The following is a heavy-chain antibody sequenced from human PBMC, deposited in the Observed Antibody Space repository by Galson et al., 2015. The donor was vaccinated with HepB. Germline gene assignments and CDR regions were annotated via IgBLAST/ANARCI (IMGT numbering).Heavy chain of an antibody. Sequence: SLRLSCAASGFTFSTYGMNWVRQAPGKGLEWVSYISSGGSTINYADSVKGRFTISRDNAKNSLYLQMNSLRDEDTAVYYCARKVGEYASSSYYLQHWGQGTLVTVSS. D-gene: IGHD6-6*01. CDR2: ISSGGSTI. CDR3: ARKVGEYASSSYYLQH. V-gene: IGHV3-48*02. CDR1: GFTFSTYG. J-gene: IGHJ1*01.